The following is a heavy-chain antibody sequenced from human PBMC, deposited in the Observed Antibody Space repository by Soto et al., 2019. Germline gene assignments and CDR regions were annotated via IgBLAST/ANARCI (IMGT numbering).Heavy chain of an antibody. J-gene: IGHJ4*01. CDR3: ATSTIMGLEVAGHFDN. Sequence: LSLTCSVSGASITESHWSWIRQPVGKGLEWIGRIYTRGSATYNPSLKTRVTMSLDSSKNEFSLKVRSMTAADTAVYYCATSTIMGLEVAGHFDNWGQGTLVRLL. V-gene: IGHV4-4*07. CDR2: IYTRGSA. D-gene: IGHD3-16*01. CDR1: GASITESH.